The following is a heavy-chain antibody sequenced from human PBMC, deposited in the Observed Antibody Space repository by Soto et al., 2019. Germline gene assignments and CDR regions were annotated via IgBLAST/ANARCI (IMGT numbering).Heavy chain of an antibody. J-gene: IGHJ5*02. CDR3: ARGPVVVITGWHWFDP. V-gene: IGHV4-4*07. CDR2: IYTSGST. Sequence: SETLSLTCTVSGGSISSYYWSWIRQPAGKGLEWIGCIYTSGSTNYNPSLKSRVTMSVDTSKNQFSLRLSSVTAADTAVYYCARGPVVVITGWHWFDPWGQGTLVTVSS. D-gene: IGHD3-22*01. CDR1: GGSISSYY.